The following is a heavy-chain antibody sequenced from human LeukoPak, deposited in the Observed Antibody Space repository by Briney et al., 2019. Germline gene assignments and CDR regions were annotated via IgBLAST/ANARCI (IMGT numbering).Heavy chain of an antibody. Sequence: ASVKVSCKASGYTFTGYYMHWVRQAPGQGLEWMGWINPNSGGTSYAQKFQGRVTMTRDTSISTAYMELSRLRSDDTAVYYCARPVFCSSTSCPFDYWGQGTLVTVSS. CDR2: INPNSGGT. CDR1: GYTFTGYY. CDR3: ARPVFCSSTSCPFDY. J-gene: IGHJ4*02. D-gene: IGHD2-2*01. V-gene: IGHV1-2*02.